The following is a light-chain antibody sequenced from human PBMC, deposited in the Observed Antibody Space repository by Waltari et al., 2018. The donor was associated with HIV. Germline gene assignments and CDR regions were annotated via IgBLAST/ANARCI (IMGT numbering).Light chain of an antibody. Sequence: QSALTQPPSASGSPGQSVTVSCTGTSSDIGYFNYVSWYHQHPGKAPKLLIYDVNKRPSWVPDRFSASKSGATASLTVSGLLAEDEADYYCAAYAGNNIVIFGGGTKVTV. CDR1: SSDIGYFNY. CDR3: AAYAGNNIVI. V-gene: IGLV2-8*01. CDR2: DVN. J-gene: IGLJ2*01.